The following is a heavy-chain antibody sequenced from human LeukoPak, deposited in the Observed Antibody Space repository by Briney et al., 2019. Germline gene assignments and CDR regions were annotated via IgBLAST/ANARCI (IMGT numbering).Heavy chain of an antibody. V-gene: IGHV4-34*01. CDR1: GGSFSGYY. J-gene: IGHJ4*02. Sequence: SETLSLTCAVSGGSFSGYYWSWIRQPPRKGLEWMGQINHIGSTKYIPPPTSRVTISVDTSKNQFSLKLSSVTAADTAVYYCARANSYDSSGHYYEFDYWGQGTLVTVSS. D-gene: IGHD3-22*01. CDR3: ARANSYDSSGHYYEFDY. CDR2: INHIGST.